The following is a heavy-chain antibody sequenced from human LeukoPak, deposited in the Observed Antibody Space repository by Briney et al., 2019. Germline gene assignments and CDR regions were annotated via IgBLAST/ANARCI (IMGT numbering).Heavy chain of an antibody. Sequence: GGSLRLSCAASGFTVSSNYMSWVRQAPGKGLEWVSVIYSGGSTYYADSVKGRFTISRDNAKNSLYLQMNSLRVEDTAVYYCARRPFDLDAFDIWGQGTMVTVSS. CDR2: IYSGGST. V-gene: IGHV3-53*01. CDR3: ARRPFDLDAFDI. CDR1: GFTVSSNY. D-gene: IGHD3-9*01. J-gene: IGHJ3*02.